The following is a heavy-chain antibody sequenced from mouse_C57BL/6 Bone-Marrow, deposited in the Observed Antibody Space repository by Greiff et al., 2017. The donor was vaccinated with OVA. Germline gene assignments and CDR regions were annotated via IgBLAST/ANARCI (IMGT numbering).Heavy chain of an antibody. CDR3: AREGGQLRLRRAMDY. J-gene: IGHJ4*01. D-gene: IGHD3-2*02. CDR1: GYTFTSYT. Sequence: VQLQQSGAELARPGASVKMSCKASGYTFTSYTMHWVKQRPGQGLEWIGYINPSSGYTKYTQKFKDKATLTADKSSSTAYMQLSSLTSEDSAVYYCAREGGQLRLRRAMDYWGQGTSVTVSS. V-gene: IGHV1-4*01. CDR2: INPSSGYT.